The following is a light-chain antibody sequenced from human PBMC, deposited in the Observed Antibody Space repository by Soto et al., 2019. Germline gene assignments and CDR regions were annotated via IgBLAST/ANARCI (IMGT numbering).Light chain of an antibody. J-gene: IGKJ2*01. CDR3: QQYGSSVYT. Sequence: EIVLTQSPGTLSLSPGETATLSCSASQSVSRTYLAWYQKKPGQAPRVLTYGTSVRATDIPDRFSGSGSGTDFTLTISRLEPEDFAVYYCQQYGSSVYTFGQGTKVEIK. V-gene: IGKV3-20*01. CDR1: QSVSRTY. CDR2: GTS.